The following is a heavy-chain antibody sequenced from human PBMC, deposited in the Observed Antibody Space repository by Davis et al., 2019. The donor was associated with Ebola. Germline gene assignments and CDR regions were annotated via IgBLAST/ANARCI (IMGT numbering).Heavy chain of an antibody. CDR1: GGSISSSNW. J-gene: IGHJ6*02. CDR3: ARHGKYPGGGMDV. CDR2: IYHSGST. D-gene: IGHD2-2*01. V-gene: IGHV4-4*02. Sequence: SETLSLTCAVSGGSISSSNWWSWVRQPPGKGLEWIGEIYHSGSTNYNPSLKSRVPISVDTSKNQFSLKLSSVTAADTAVYYCARHGKYPGGGMDVWGQGTTVTVSS.